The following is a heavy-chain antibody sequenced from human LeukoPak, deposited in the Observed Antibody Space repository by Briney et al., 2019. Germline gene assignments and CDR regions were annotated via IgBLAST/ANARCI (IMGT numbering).Heavy chain of an antibody. J-gene: IGHJ4*02. Sequence: PSETLSLTCTVSGGSISSYYWSWIRQPPGKGLEWIGYIYYSGSTNYNPSLKSRVTISVDRSKNQFSLKLSSVTAADTAVYYCARVRGWELLAFDYWGQGTLVTVSS. CDR2: IYYSGST. CDR1: GGSISSYY. V-gene: IGHV4-59*12. D-gene: IGHD1-26*01. CDR3: ARVRGWELLAFDY.